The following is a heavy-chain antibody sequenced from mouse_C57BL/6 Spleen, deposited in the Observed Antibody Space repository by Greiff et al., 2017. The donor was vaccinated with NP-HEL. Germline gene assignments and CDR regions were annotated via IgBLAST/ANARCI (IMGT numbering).Heavy chain of an antibody. CDR3: ARPGSSQAWFAY. D-gene: IGHD1-1*01. J-gene: IGHJ3*01. CDR1: GFTFSDYY. Sequence: EVQRVESGGGLVQPGGSLKLSCAASGFTFSDYYMYWVRQTPEKRLEWVAYISNGGGSTYYPDTVKGRFTISRDNAKNTLYLQMSRLKSEDTAMYYCARPGSSQAWFAYWGQGTLVTVSA. CDR2: ISNGGGST. V-gene: IGHV5-12*01.